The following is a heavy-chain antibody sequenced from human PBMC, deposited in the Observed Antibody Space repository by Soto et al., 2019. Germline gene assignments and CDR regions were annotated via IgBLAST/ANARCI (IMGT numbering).Heavy chain of an antibody. CDR3: ARERSIAARWADYGMDV. CDR1: GGSISSGGYY. J-gene: IGHJ6*02. Sequence: SETLSLTCTVSGGSISSGGYYWSWIRQHPGKGLEWIGYIYYSGSTYYNPSLKSRVTISVDTSKNQFSLKLSSVTAADTAVYYCARERSIAARWADYGMDVWGQGTTVTVSS. CDR2: IYYSGST. D-gene: IGHD6-6*01. V-gene: IGHV4-31*03.